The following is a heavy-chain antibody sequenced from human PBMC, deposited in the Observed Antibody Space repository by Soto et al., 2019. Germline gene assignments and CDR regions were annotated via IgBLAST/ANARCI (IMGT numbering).Heavy chain of an antibody. J-gene: IGHJ6*03. CDR2: ISYDGSNK. D-gene: IGHD3-3*01. Sequence: GGSLRLSCAASGFTFSSYGMHWVRQAPGKGLEWVAVISYDGSNKYYADSVKGLFTISRDNSKNTLYLQMNSLRAEDTAVYYCAKLGYYDFWSGYSQTDYYYYYYMDVWGKGTTVTVSS. CDR1: GFTFSSYG. V-gene: IGHV3-30*18. CDR3: AKLGYYDFWSGYSQTDYYYYYYMDV.